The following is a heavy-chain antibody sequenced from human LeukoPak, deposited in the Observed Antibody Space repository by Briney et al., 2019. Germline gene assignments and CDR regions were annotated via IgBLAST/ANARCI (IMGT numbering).Heavy chain of an antibody. CDR1: GYTFTSYG. CDR3: ARDGRWPT. V-gene: IGHV1-18*01. Sequence: GASVKVSCKASGYTFTSYGISWVRQAPGQRLEWMGWINAGNGNTKYSQKFQGRVTMTRDTSTSTVYMELSSLRSEDTAVYYCARDGRWPTWGQGTLVTVSS. J-gene: IGHJ5*02. D-gene: IGHD4-23*01. CDR2: INAGNGNT.